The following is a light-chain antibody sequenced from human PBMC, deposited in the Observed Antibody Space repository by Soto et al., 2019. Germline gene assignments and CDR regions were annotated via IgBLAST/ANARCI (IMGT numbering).Light chain of an antibody. CDR1: QSVSSSC. Sequence: EIALTQSPGTLSLSPGERATLYCRVSQSVSSSCFSWYQQKRGQAPRLLIYDVASRATGIPDRFSGSGSGTDFTLTISRLEPEDSAVYYCEQYGSSHRTFGQGTKVDIK. J-gene: IGKJ1*01. CDR3: EQYGSSHRT. CDR2: DVA. V-gene: IGKV3-20*01.